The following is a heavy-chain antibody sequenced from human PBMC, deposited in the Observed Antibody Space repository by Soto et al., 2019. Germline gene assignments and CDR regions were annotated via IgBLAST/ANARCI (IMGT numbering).Heavy chain of an antibody. Sequence: SETLSLTCTVSGGSISSYYWSWIRQPPGKGLEWIGEINHSGSTNYNPSLKSRVTISVDTSKNQFSLKLSSVTAADTAVYYCARGRRDGSGSYYKFMAGSLYYFDYWGQGTLVTVSS. D-gene: IGHD3-10*01. CDR1: GGSISSYY. V-gene: IGHV4-34*01. CDR3: ARGRRDGSGSYYKFMAGSLYYFDY. CDR2: INHSGST. J-gene: IGHJ4*02.